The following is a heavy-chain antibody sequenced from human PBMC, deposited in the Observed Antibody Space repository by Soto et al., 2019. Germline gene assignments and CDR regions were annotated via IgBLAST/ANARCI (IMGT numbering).Heavy chain of an antibody. J-gene: IGHJ5*02. CDR2: IGTAGDT. D-gene: IGHD6-13*01. V-gene: IGHV3-13*01. CDR1: GFTFSSYD. CDR3: ARDMAAAGSNWFDP. Sequence: GGSLRLSCAASGFTFSSYDMHWVRQATGKGLEWVSAIGTAGDTYYPGSVKGRFTISRENAKNSLYLQMNSLRAEDTAVYYCARDMAAAGSNWFDPWGQGTLVTVSS.